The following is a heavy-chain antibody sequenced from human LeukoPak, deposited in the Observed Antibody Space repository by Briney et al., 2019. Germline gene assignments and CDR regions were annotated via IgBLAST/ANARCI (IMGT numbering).Heavy chain of an antibody. CDR1: GFTFSSYW. J-gene: IGHJ4*02. CDR2: INSDGSST. Sequence: GGSLRLSCAASGFTFSSYWMHWVRHAPGKGLVWVSRINSDGSSTSYADSVKGRFTISRDNAKNTLYLQMNSLRAEDTAVYYCATFLAATPIDYWGQGTLVTVSS. V-gene: IGHV3-74*01. D-gene: IGHD2-15*01. CDR3: ATFLAATPIDY.